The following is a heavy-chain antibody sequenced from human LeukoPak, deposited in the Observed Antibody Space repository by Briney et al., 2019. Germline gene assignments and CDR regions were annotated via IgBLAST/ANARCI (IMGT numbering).Heavy chain of an antibody. V-gene: IGHV3-23*01. CDR2: VSGSGETT. D-gene: IGHD6-13*01. Sequence: GGSLRLSCEASGFTFSSFHMSWVRQAPGKGLEWVSAVSGSGETTYYADSVKGRFTVSRDNSKNTLYVQMDSLRAEDTAVYYCAKVSSSSWYASWFDPWGQGTLVTVSS. CDR1: GFTFSSFH. J-gene: IGHJ5*02. CDR3: AKVSSSSWYASWFDP.